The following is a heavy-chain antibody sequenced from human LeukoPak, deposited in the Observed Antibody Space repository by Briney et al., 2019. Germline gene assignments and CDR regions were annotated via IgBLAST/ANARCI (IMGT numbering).Heavy chain of an antibody. V-gene: IGHV4-34*01. CDR3: ARRAKVYYYDMDI. Sequence: SETLSLTCAVYGGSFSGYYWSWIRQPPGKGLEWIGEINHSGSTNYNPSLKSRVTISVDTSKNQFSLKLSSVTAADTAVYYCARRAKVYYYDMDIWGQGTMVTVSS. CDR2: INHSGST. D-gene: IGHD3-22*01. CDR1: GGSFSGYY. J-gene: IGHJ3*02.